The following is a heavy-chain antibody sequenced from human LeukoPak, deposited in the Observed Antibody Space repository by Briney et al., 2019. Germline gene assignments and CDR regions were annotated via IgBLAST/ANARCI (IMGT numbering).Heavy chain of an antibody. J-gene: IGHJ4*01. V-gene: IGHV4-59*05. CDR2: IIYTGST. CDR3: ARYSTGWPFDY. D-gene: IGHD2-8*02. CDR1: DVSISDYY. Sequence: SETLSLTCAVSDVSISDYYWSWIRQPPGKGLEWIGRIIYTGSTHYNPSLKSRVTISVDTSKNQFSLKVSSVTAADTAVYYCARYSTGWPFDYWGHGSLVTVSS.